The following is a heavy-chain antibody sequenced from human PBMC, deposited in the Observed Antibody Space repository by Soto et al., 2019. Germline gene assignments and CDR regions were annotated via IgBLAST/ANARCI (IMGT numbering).Heavy chain of an antibody. V-gene: IGHV1-18*04. CDR1: GDAFISYG. CDR3: ESRGDTAMEPHYYYYYGMDV. CDR2: ISAYNDNT. Sequence: VKVGGNASGDAFISYGRSWVRHAPGQGRDLMGWISAYNDNTNYAQKFQGRVTMTREKSISTAYMELSRLRSDDTAVYYCESRGDTAMEPHYYYYYGMDVWGQGTTVTVSS. D-gene: IGHD5-18*01. J-gene: IGHJ6*02.